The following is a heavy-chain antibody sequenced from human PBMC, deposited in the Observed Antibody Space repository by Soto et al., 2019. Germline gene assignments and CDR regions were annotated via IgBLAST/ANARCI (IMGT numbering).Heavy chain of an antibody. Sequence: SQTLSLTCAISGDSVSSNSAAWNWIRQSPSRGLEWLGRTYYRSKWYKDYEVSVKSRITINLDTSKNQFSLQLNPVTPEDTAVYYCSSGVVADYGRVLVYSCPGTLVSGSS. CDR2: TYYRSKWYK. CDR1: GDSVSSNSAA. D-gene: IGHD4-17*01. V-gene: IGHV6-1*01. J-gene: IGHJ4*02. CDR3: SSGVVADYGRVLVY.